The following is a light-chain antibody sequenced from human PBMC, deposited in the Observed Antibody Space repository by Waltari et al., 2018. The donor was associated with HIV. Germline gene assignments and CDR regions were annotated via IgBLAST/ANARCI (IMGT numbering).Light chain of an antibody. J-gene: IGKJ2*01. CDR2: WAS. CDR3: QQYYSTPNT. Sequence: DIVMTQSPDSLAVSLGERATIHCKSSQSVLYSSNNKNYLAGYQQKPGQPPELLIYWASTRESGVPDRFSGSGSATDFTLTISSLQAEDVAVYYCQQYYSTPNTFGQGTKLEIK. V-gene: IGKV4-1*01. CDR1: QSVLYSSNNKNY.